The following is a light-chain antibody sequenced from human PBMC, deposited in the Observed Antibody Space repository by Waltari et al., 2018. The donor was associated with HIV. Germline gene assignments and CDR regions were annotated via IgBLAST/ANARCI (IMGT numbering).Light chain of an antibody. CDR3: LLYMGSGVWV. V-gene: IGLV8-61*01. J-gene: IGLJ3*02. CDR1: SGSVTSSYY. Sequence: QTVVTQEPSFSVSPGGTVTLTCGLSSGSVTSSYYPSWNQQTPGQAPRPLITNTTTRSSGVPDRFSGSILGNRAALTITGALADDESAYYCLLYMGSGVWVFGGGTKLTVL. CDR2: NTT.